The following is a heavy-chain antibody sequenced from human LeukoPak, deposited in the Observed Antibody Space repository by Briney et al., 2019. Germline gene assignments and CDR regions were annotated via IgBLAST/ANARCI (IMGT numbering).Heavy chain of an antibody. Sequence: ASVKVSCKASGGTFSSYAISWVRQAPGQGLEWMGGIIPIFGTANYAQKFQGRVTITADEFTSTAYMELSSLRSEDTAVYYCARHQPYSKSWFDPWGQGTLVTVSS. CDR1: GGTFSSYA. J-gene: IGHJ5*02. V-gene: IGHV1-69*13. CDR2: IIPIFGTA. CDR3: ARHQPYSKSWFDP. D-gene: IGHD4-11*01.